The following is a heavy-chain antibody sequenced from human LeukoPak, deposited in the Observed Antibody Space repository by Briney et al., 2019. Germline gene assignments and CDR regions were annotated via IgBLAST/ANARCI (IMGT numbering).Heavy chain of an antibody. Sequence: GESLRLSCATSGFTFSRQEMNWVRQPPERGPEWVSYISGRGHTIYYADSVKGRFTISRDNAKNSLYLQMNSLRAEDTAVYYCASLGYCSGGGCYSYNWFDPWGQGTLVTVSS. CDR2: ISGRGHTI. CDR1: GFTFSRQE. D-gene: IGHD2-15*01. CDR3: ASLGYCSGGGCYSYNWFDP. V-gene: IGHV3-48*03. J-gene: IGHJ5*02.